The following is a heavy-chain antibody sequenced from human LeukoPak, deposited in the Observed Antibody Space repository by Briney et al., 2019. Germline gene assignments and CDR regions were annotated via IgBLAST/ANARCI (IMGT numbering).Heavy chain of an antibody. CDR2: INPNSGGT. CDR1: GYTFTGYY. D-gene: IGHD3-3*01. J-gene: IGHJ5*02. Sequence: ASVTVSCTASGYTFTGYYMHWVRQAPGQGLEWMGWINPNSGGTNYAQKFQGRVTMTRDTSISTAYMELSRLRSDDTAVYYCARALRRRFLESPWGQGTLVTVSS. V-gene: IGHV1-2*02. CDR3: ARALRRRFLESP.